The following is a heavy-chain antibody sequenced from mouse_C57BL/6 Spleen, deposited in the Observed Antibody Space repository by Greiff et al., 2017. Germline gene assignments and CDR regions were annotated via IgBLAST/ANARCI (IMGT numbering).Heavy chain of an antibody. V-gene: IGHV5-16*01. J-gene: IGHJ2*01. D-gene: IGHD2-14*01. Sequence: EVKLVESEGGLVQPGSSMKLSCTASGFTFSDYYMAWVRQVPEKGLEWVANINYDGSSTYYLDSLKSRFIISRDNAKNILYLQMSSLKSEDTATYYCARDIGNFYYFDYWGQGTTLTVSS. CDR3: ARDIGNFYYFDY. CDR1: GFTFSDYY. CDR2: INYDGSST.